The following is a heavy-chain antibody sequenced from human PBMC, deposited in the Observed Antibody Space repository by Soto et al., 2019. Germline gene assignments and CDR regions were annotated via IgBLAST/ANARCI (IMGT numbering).Heavy chain of an antibody. CDR3: ARVVILVPTASTHYYYHMDV. D-gene: IGHD2-2*01. CDR2: IIPIVGTG. CDR1: GGTFSNYA. V-gene: IGHV1-69*01. J-gene: IGHJ6*02. Sequence: QVQLVQSGAEVRKPGSSVTVYCKASGGTFSNYAISWVRQAPGQGLEWMGGIIPIVGTGSYAQKFQGRVTITADEPTTTAYMELSSLIFEDTAVYYCARVVILVPTASTHYYYHMDVWGPGTTVTVSS.